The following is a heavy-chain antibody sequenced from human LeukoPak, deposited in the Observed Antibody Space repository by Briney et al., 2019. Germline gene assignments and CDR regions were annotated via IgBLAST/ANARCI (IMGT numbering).Heavy chain of an antibody. CDR3: ARGRGAWGAAALLHYGMDV. CDR2: INHSGST. J-gene: IGHJ6*04. D-gene: IGHD6-13*01. Sequence: PSETLSLTCAVYGGSFSSYYWSWIRQPPRTGLEWIGEINHSGSTNYNPSLKSRVTISVDTSKNQFSLKLSSVSAADTAVYYCARGRGAWGAAALLHYGMDVWGKGTTVTVSS. CDR1: GGSFSSYY. V-gene: IGHV4-34*01.